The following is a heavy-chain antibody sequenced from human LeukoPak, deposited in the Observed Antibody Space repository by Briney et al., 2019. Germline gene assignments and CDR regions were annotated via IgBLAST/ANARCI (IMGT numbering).Heavy chain of an antibody. Sequence: SETLSLTCSVSGGSISSRSYYWGWVRQPPGKGLEWIGSIYYSGSTYYNPSLKSRVTISVDTSKNQFSLKLSSVTAADTAVYYCARYLDYGGNSRVFQHWGQGTLVTVSS. CDR3: ARYLDYGGNSRVFQH. CDR2: IYYSGST. D-gene: IGHD4-23*01. J-gene: IGHJ1*01. CDR1: GGSISSRSYY. V-gene: IGHV4-39*07.